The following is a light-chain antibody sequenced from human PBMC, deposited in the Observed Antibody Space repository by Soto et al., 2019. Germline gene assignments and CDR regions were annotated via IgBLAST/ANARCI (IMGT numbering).Light chain of an antibody. J-gene: IGKJ1*01. Sequence: EIVMTQSPATLSVSPGERATLSCRASQSVSSNLAWYQQKPGQAPRLLMYGASSRATGIPDRFSGSGSVTDFTLTISRLEPEDFAVYFCQQYGSSPRTFGQGTKVDIK. CDR2: GAS. V-gene: IGKV3-20*01. CDR3: QQYGSSPRT. CDR1: QSVSSN.